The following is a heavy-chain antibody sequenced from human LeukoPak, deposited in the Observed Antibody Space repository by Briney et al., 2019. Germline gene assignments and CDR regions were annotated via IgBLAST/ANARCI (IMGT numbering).Heavy chain of an antibody. Sequence: ASVKVSCKASGYTFTGYYMHWVRQAPGQGLEWMGIINPSGGSTSYAQKFQGRVTMTRDTSTSTVYMELSSLRSEDTAVYYCARIAVAQAAPLTPKAPGKKLGEIDYWGQGTLVTVSS. D-gene: IGHD6-19*01. CDR2: INPSGGST. CDR1: GYTFTGYY. J-gene: IGHJ4*02. CDR3: ARIAVAQAAPLTPKAPGKKLGEIDY. V-gene: IGHV1-46*01.